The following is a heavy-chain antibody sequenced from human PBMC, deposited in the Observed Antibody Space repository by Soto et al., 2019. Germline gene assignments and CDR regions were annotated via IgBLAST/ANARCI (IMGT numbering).Heavy chain of an antibody. CDR1: GGSISSGGYY. CDR2: IYYSGST. V-gene: IGHV4-31*03. D-gene: IGHD1-7*01. Sequence: QVQLQESGPGLVKPSQTLSLTCTVSGGSISSGGYYWSWIRQHPGKGLEWIGYIYYSGSTYYNPSLKSRVTISVDTSKNQFSLKLSSVTAADTAVYYCARGRTGTTDYYYMDVWGKGTTVTVSS. J-gene: IGHJ6*03. CDR3: ARGRTGTTDYYYMDV.